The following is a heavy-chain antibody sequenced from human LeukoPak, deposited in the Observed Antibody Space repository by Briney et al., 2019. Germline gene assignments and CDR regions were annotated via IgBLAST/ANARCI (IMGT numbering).Heavy chain of an antibody. CDR3: ARDPGYDSSGYYFDY. CDR2: IYYSGST. J-gene: IGHJ4*02. V-gene: IGHV4-59*01. Sequence: PSETLSLTCTVSGGSISSYYWSWIRQPPGKGLEWIGYIYYSGSTNYNPSLKSRVTISVDTSKNQFSLKLSSVTAADTAVYYCARDPGYDSSGYYFDYWGQGTLVTVSS. D-gene: IGHD3-22*01. CDR1: GGSISSYY.